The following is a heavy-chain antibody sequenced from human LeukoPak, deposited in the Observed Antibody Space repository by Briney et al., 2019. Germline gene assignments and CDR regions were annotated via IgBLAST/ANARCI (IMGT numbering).Heavy chain of an antibody. CDR1: GFIFSSYW. V-gene: IGHV3-7*03. J-gene: IGHJ5*02. Sequence: GGPLRLSCAASGFIFSSYWMSWVRQAPGKGLEWVANIKQNGSKEYYVDSVRGRFTISRDDAKNSLYLQMNSLRAEDTAVYYCARIPYSSNWYWFDPWGQGTLVMVST. CDR2: IKQNGSKE. CDR3: ARIPYSSNWYWFDP. D-gene: IGHD6-13*01.